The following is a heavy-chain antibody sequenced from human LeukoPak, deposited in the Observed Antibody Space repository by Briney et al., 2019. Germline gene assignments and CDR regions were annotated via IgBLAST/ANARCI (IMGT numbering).Heavy chain of an antibody. D-gene: IGHD4-17*01. CDR3: ARPAVGVADYGYTSETTDIDY. CDR1: GGSTSSSSYY. J-gene: IGHJ4*02. CDR2: IYYSGST. V-gene: IGHV4-39*01. Sequence: SETLSLTCTVSGGSTSSSSYYWGWIRQPPGKGLEWIGSIYYSGSTYYNPSLKSRVTISVDTSKNQFSLKLSSVTAADTAVYYCARPAVGVADYGYTSETTDIDYWGQGTLVTVSS.